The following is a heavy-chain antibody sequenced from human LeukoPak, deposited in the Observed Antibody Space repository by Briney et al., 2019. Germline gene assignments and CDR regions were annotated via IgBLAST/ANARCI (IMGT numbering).Heavy chain of an antibody. CDR2: INHSGST. V-gene: IGHV4-34*01. CDR1: GGSFSGYY. Sequence: SETLSLTCAVYGGSFSGYYWSWIRQPPGKGLEWIGEINHSGSTNYNPSLKSRVTTSVDTSKNQFSLKLSSVTAADTAVYYCASKRDPGSLNAFDIWGQGTMVTVSS. D-gene: IGHD1-26*01. CDR3: ASKRDPGSLNAFDI. J-gene: IGHJ3*02.